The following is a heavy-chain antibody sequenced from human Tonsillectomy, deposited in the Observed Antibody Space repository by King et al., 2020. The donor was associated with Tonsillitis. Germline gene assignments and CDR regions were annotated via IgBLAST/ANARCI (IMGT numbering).Heavy chain of an antibody. D-gene: IGHD6-19*01. J-gene: IGHJ4*02. Sequence: VQLVESGAEVKKPGASVRVSCKASGYTFSSYDINWGRQATGQGLEWMGWMNPNSGNTGYAQKFQGRVTMTRDTSITTAYMELSNMRSEDTAVYFCARRLAMAGTLPDYWGQGTLVTVSS. CDR2: MNPNSGNT. V-gene: IGHV1-8*01. CDR3: ARRLAMAGTLPDY. CDR1: GYTFSSYD.